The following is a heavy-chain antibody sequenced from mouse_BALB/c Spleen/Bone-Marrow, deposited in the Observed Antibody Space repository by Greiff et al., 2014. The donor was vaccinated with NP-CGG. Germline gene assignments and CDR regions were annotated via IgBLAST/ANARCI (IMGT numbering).Heavy chain of an antibody. D-gene: IGHD1-2*01. CDR2: IRNKAKGYTT. Sequence: EVQGVESGGGLVQPGGSLRLSCATSGFTFTDYYMRWVRQPPGKALEWLGFIRNKAKGYTTEYSASVKGRVTISRDNSQSILYLQMNTLRAEDSATYYCARDNNPITTADWYFDVWGAGTTVTVSS. CDR3: ARDNNPITTADWYFDV. CDR1: GFTFTDYY. V-gene: IGHV7-3*02. J-gene: IGHJ1*01.